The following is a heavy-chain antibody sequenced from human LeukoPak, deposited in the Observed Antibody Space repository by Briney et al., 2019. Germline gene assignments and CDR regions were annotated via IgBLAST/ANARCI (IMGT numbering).Heavy chain of an antibody. V-gene: IGHV3-48*04. CDR1: GFTFSSYA. D-gene: IGHD1-26*01. Sequence: GGSLRLSCAASGFTFSSYAMSWVRQAPGKGLEWVSYISSSSSTIYYADSVKGRFTISRDNAKNSLYLQMNSLRAEDTAVYYCARARTRYSGSYGGAFDIWGQGTMVTVSS. CDR3: ARARTRYSGSYGGAFDI. CDR2: ISSSSSTI. J-gene: IGHJ3*02.